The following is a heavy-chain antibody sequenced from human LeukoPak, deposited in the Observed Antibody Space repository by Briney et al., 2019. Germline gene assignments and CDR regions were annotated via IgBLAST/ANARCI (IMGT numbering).Heavy chain of an antibody. CDR2: MNPNNGNT. CDR1: GYTFTSYD. J-gene: IGHJ6*03. D-gene: IGHD3-22*01. Sequence: ASVKVSCKASGYTFTSYDINWVRQATGQGLEWMGWMNPNNGNTGYAQKFQGRVTITRNTSISTAYMGLSSLRSEDTAVYYCARAMYYYDSSGYYNYYYYYYMDVWGKGTTVTVSS. CDR3: ARAMYYYDSSGYYNYYYYYYMDV. V-gene: IGHV1-8*03.